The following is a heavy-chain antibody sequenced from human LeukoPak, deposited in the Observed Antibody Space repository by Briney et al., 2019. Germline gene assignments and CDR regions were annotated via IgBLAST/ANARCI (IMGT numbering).Heavy chain of an antibody. Sequence: GGSLRLSCAASGFTFSSYGMHWVRQAPGKGLEWVAFIRYDGSNKYYADSVKGRFTISRVNSKNTLYLQMNSLRAEDTAVYYCAKDHGSSDWYYFDYWGQGTLVTVSS. CDR2: IRYDGSNK. CDR3: AKDHGSSDWYYFDY. V-gene: IGHV3-30*02. J-gene: IGHJ4*02. D-gene: IGHD6-13*01. CDR1: GFTFSSYG.